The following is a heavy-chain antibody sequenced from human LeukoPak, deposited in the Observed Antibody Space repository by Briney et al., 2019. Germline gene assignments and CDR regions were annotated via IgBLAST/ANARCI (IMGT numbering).Heavy chain of an antibody. J-gene: IGHJ5*02. CDR1: GGSISSGDYY. CDR3: ARGDIVVVPAARIWFDP. CDR2: IYYSGST. D-gene: IGHD2-2*01. V-gene: IGHV4-30-4*01. Sequence: SETLSLTCTVSGGSISSGDYYWSWIRQPPGKGLEWIGYIYYSGSTYYNPSLKSRVTISVDTSKNQFSLKLSSVTAADTAVYYCARGDIVVVPAARIWFDPWAREPWSPSPQ.